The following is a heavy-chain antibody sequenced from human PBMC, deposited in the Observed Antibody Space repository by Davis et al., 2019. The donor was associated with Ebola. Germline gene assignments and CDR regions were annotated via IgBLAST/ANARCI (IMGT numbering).Heavy chain of an antibody. V-gene: IGHV4-39*07. D-gene: IGHD6-13*01. CDR2: IYYSGST. CDR3: ARDAATLVATGTAIDY. J-gene: IGHJ4*02. Sequence: PGGSLRLSCTVSGGSISSSSYYWGWIRQPPGKGLEWIGSIYYSGSTNYNPSLKSRVTISVDKSKNQFSLKLSSVTAADTAVYYCARDAATLVATGTAIDYWGQGTLVTVSS. CDR1: GGSISSSSYY.